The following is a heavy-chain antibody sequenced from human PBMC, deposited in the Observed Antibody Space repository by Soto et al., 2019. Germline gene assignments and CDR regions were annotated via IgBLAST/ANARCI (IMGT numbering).Heavy chain of an antibody. V-gene: IGHV1-69*13. CDR2: IIPIFGTA. J-gene: IGHJ4*02. CDR1: GGTFSSYA. Sequence: ASVKVSCKASGGTFSSYAISWVRQAPVQGLEWMGGIIPIFGTANYAQKFQGRVTITADESTSTAYMELSSLRSEDTAVYYCARELPYSSRYDYWGQGTLVTVSS. CDR3: ARELPYSSRYDY. D-gene: IGHD6-13*01.